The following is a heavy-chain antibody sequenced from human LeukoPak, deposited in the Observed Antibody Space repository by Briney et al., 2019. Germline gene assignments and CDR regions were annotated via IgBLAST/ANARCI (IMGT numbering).Heavy chain of an antibody. J-gene: IGHJ6*03. Sequence: SETLSLTCAVYGGSFSDYYWSWIRQPPGKGLEWIGEINHSGSTNYNPSLKSRVIISADTSKNQFSLKLSSVTAADTAVYYCARGILGSSGWYRGYYYYYYMDVWGKGTTVTISS. V-gene: IGHV4-34*01. CDR3: ARGILGSSGWYRGYYYYYYMDV. CDR1: GGSFSDYY. D-gene: IGHD6-19*01. CDR2: INHSGST.